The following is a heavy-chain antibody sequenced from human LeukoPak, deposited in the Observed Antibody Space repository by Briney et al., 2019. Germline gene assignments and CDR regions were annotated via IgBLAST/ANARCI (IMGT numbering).Heavy chain of an antibody. V-gene: IGHV4-31*03. CDR3: ARYCSGGNCQFSFDP. CDR2: INYSWRT. J-gene: IGHJ5*02. CDR1: GGSIKRGDYY. D-gene: IGHD2-15*01. Sequence: SQTLSLTCTVSGGSIKRGDYYSGWIRQHPGKALQWMAYINYSWRTYYYPSLKSRITISVDTSENQFSLKLSSVPAADTAVYYCARYCSGGNCQFSFDPWGQGTLVTVSS.